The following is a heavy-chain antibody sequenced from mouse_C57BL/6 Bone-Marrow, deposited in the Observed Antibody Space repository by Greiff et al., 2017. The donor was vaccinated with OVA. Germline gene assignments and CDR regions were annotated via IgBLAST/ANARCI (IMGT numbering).Heavy chain of an antibody. CDR2: IYPRSGNT. Sequence: QVHVKQSGAELARPGASVKLSCKASGYTFTSYGISWVKQRTGQGLEWIGEIYPRSGNTYYNEKFKGKATLTADKSSSTAYMELRSLTSEDSAVYFCARSPYGSSYVYYFDYWGQGTTLTVSS. V-gene: IGHV1-81*01. CDR1: GYTFTSYG. J-gene: IGHJ2*01. D-gene: IGHD1-1*01. CDR3: ARSPYGSSYVYYFDY.